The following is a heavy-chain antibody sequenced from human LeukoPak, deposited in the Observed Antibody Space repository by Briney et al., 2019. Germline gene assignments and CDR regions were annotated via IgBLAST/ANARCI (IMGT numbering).Heavy chain of an antibody. CDR2: TYYRSKWYN. J-gene: IGHJ4*02. CDR1: GDSVSSNRAA. V-gene: IGHV6-1*01. Sequence: SQTLSLTCATSGDSVSSNRAAWNWIRQSPSGGLEWLGRTYYRSKWYNDYAVSVKSRITINPDTSKNQFSLQLNSVTPEDTAVYYCARETTTSGSPFDYWGQGTLVTVSS. D-gene: IGHD6-19*01. CDR3: ARETTTSGSPFDY.